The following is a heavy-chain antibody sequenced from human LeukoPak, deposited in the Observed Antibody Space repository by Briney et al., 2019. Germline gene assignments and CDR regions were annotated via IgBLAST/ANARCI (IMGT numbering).Heavy chain of an antibody. V-gene: IGHV3-30-3*01. Sequence: GGSLRLSCAASTFNSNTYTMHWVRQALGKGLDWVAVVSYDGSNKYYADSVKGRFTISRDNSKNTLYLQMNSLRAEDTALYYCATEMILHRYDSSGPIDQWGQGTLVTVSS. CDR3: ATEMILHRYDSSGPIDQ. CDR1: TFNSNTYT. J-gene: IGHJ4*02. CDR2: VSYDGSNK. D-gene: IGHD3-22*01.